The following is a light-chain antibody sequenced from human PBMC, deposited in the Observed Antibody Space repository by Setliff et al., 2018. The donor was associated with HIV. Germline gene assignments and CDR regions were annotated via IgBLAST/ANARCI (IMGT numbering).Light chain of an antibody. J-gene: IGLJ2*01. V-gene: IGLV2-11*01. CDR3: CSHAGSYTLV. CDR1: NSDVGAYNY. Sequence: QSALTQPCSVSGSPGQSVAISCTGTNSDVGAYNYVSWYQQPPGKVPKLIIYEVNKRPSGVPDRFSGSKSGNAAPLTISGLQADDEADYYCCSHAGSYTLVFGGGTKVTV. CDR2: EVN.